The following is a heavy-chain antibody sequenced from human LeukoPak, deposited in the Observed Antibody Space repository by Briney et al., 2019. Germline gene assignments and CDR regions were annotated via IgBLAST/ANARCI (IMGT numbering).Heavy chain of an antibody. Sequence: SETLSLTCAVYGGSFSGYYWSWIRQPPGKGLEWIGEINHSGSTNYNPSLKSRVTISVDTSKNQFSLKLSSVTAADTAVYYCARVPYYYDSTLFDYWGQGTLVTVSS. CDR1: GGSFSGYY. D-gene: IGHD3-22*01. V-gene: IGHV4-34*01. J-gene: IGHJ4*02. CDR3: ARVPYYYDSTLFDY. CDR2: INHSGST.